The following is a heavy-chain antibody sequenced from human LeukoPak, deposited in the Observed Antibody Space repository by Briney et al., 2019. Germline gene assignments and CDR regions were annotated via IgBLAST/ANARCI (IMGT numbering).Heavy chain of an antibody. CDR2: ITGSGDNT. CDR3: ARDRLFPNDVFDI. D-gene: IGHD4/OR15-4a*01. V-gene: IGHV3-23*01. Sequence: GGSLRLSCAVSGFTFYTYAMSWVRQAPGQGLEWVSAITGSGDNTWYADSVKGRFTISRDNSKKTLYLQMNSLRADDTAVYHCARDRLFPNDVFDIWGQGTMVIVSS. J-gene: IGHJ3*02. CDR1: GFTFYTYA.